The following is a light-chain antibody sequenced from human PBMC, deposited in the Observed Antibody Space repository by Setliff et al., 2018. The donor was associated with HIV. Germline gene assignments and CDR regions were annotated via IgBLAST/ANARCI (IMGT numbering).Light chain of an antibody. J-gene: IGLJ1*01. CDR1: SSDVGGYSY. CDR3: TSYTRNTTYV. Sequence: QSALTQPASVSVSPGQSIPISCTGTSSDVGGYSYVSWYQQHPGKAPKLIIYEVRNRPSGVSNRFSASKSGNTASLTISGLQAEDEADYYCTSYTRNTTYVFGTGTKGT. V-gene: IGLV2-14*01. CDR2: EVR.